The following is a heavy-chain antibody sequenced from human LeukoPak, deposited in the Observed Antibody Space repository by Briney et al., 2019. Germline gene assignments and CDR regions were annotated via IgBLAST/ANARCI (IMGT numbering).Heavy chain of an antibody. CDR2: IKQDGSEK. V-gene: IGHV3-7*01. CDR3: ARANIVVVTA. CDR1: GFTFTTYW. D-gene: IGHD2-21*02. J-gene: IGHJ4*02. Sequence: GGSLRLSCATSGFTFTTYWMNWVRQAPGKGLEWVANIKQDGSEKYYVDSVKGRFTISRDNAKNSLYLQMNSLRAEDTAVYYCARANIVVVTAWGQGTLVTVSS.